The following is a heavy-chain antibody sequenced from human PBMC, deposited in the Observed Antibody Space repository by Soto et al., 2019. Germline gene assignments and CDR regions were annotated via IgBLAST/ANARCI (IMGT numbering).Heavy chain of an antibody. CDR3: ARDVAAARTVGAYGMDG. CDR1: GGTFSYYH. J-gene: IGHJ6*02. CDR2: IIPIFGTA. V-gene: IGHV1-69*01. Sequence: QVQLVQAGAEVKKPWSSVKVSCKASGGTFSYYHISWVRQAPGQGLEWMGGIIPIFGTANYAQKFQGRVTITADESTSTGYLELRSLRSEDTAVYFCARDVAAARTVGAYGMDGWGQGTTVTVSS. D-gene: IGHD6-13*01.